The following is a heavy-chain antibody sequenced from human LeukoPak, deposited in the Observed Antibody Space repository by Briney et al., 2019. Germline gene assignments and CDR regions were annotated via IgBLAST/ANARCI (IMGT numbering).Heavy chain of an antibody. V-gene: IGHV3-30*04. D-gene: IGHD6-13*01. CDR1: GFTFSSYA. Sequence: PGRSLRLSCAASGFTFSSYAMHWVRQAPGKGLEWVAVISYDGSNKYYADSVKGRFTISRDNSKNTLYLQMNSLRAEDTAVYYCARAGYSSSWYLGWYMDVWGKGTTVTVSS. J-gene: IGHJ6*03. CDR2: ISYDGSNK. CDR3: ARAGYSSSWYLGWYMDV.